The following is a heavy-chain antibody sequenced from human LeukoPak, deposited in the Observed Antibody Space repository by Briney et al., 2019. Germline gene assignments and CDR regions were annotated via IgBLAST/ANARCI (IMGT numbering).Heavy chain of an antibody. Sequence: GGSLRLSCAASGFTFDDYAMHWVRQAPGKGLERVSLISGDGSSTYYADSVKGRFTISRDNSKNFLFLQMNSLRTEDTALYYCAKDIGPNYYDSSGYYYSGIGYWGQGSLVTVSS. J-gene: IGHJ4*02. V-gene: IGHV3-43*02. CDR3: AKDIGPNYYDSSGYYYSGIGY. CDR1: GFTFDDYA. CDR2: ISGDGSST. D-gene: IGHD3-22*01.